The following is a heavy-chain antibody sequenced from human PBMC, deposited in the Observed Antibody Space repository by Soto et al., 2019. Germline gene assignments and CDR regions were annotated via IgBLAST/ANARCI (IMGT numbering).Heavy chain of an antibody. CDR3: ARGRGLVVPAAGGDYYYGRDV. D-gene: IGHD2-2*01. J-gene: IGHJ6*02. V-gene: IGHV4-31*03. CDR2: IYYSGST. Sequence: QVQLQESGPGLVKPSQTLSLTCTVSGGSISSGGYYCSWIRQHPGQGLEWIGYIYYSGSTYYNPSLKSRVTVSVDTSKNQFSLKLSSVTAADTAVYYCARGRGLVVPAAGGDYYYGRDVWGQGTTVTVSS. CDR1: GGSISSGGYY.